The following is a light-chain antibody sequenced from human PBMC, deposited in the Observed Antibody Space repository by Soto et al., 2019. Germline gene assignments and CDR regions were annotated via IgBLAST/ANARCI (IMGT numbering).Light chain of an antibody. Sequence: QSVLTQPASVSGSPGQSITISCTGTSSDVGGYNYVSWYQQHPGKAPKLMIYDVSNRPSGVSNRFSGSKSGNTASLTISGLQAGDEADYYCGSYTSSSTYVFGTGTKVTVL. CDR2: DVS. CDR1: SSDVGGYNY. J-gene: IGLJ1*01. V-gene: IGLV2-14*01. CDR3: GSYTSSSTYV.